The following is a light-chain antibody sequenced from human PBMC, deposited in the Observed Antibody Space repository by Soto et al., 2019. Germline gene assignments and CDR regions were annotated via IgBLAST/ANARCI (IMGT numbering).Light chain of an antibody. CDR3: QQYYSTPPT. J-gene: IGKJ4*01. Sequence: DIVMTQSPDSLAVSLGERATINCKSSQSVLYSSNNKNYLAWYQQKPGQPPKLLIYWASTRESGVPDRFSGSGSGTDFTLTISSLRAEDVAVYYCQQYYSTPPTFCGGTKVEIK. CDR1: QSVLYSSNNKNY. V-gene: IGKV4-1*01. CDR2: WAS.